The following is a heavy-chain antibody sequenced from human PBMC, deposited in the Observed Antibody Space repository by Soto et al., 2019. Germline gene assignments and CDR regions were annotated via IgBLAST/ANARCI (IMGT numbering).Heavy chain of an antibody. J-gene: IGHJ5*02. V-gene: IGHV3-48*01. CDR3: ARPYFDWFHP. Sequence: GGSLRLSCAASGFTFSSYSMNWVRQAPGKGLERVSYISSSSSTIYYADSVKGRFTISRDNAKNSLYLQMNSLRAEDRAVYYCARPYFDWFHPWGQGTLVTVSS. CDR1: GFTFSSYS. CDR2: ISSSSSTI. D-gene: IGHD3-9*01.